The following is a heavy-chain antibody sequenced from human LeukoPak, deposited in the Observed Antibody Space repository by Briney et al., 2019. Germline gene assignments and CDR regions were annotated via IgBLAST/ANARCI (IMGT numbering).Heavy chain of an antibody. V-gene: IGHV3-11*04. CDR3: ARDSSGWHYFDY. Sequence: PGWSLRLCCAACGFTFSDYYMSWIRQAPGKGLEWVSYISSSGSTIYYADSVKGRFTISRDNAKNSLYLQMNSLRAEDTAVYYCARDSSGWHYFDYWGQGTLVTVSS. CDR1: GFTFSDYY. CDR2: ISSSGSTI. D-gene: IGHD6-19*01. J-gene: IGHJ4*02.